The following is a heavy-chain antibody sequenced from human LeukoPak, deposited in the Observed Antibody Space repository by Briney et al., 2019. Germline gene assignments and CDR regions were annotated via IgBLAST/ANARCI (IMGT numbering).Heavy chain of an antibody. CDR1: GASISNYY. Sequence: SETLSLTCTVSGASISNYYWSWIRQPAGKGLEWIGRMYGSGSTNYNPSLESRVTLSSDTSNNQFSLRLTSVTAADTAVYYCAREEPDTLMFYYYYYMDVWGKGTTVTVSS. D-gene: IGHD1-14*01. CDR2: MYGSGST. V-gene: IGHV4-4*07. CDR3: AREEPDTLMFYYYYYMDV. J-gene: IGHJ6*03.